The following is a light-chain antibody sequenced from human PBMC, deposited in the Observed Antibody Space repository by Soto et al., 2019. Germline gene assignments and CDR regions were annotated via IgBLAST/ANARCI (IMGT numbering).Light chain of an antibody. V-gene: IGKV1-5*03. Sequence: IHMTQSPSTLSASAGDRVTITCRASQSISIWLAWYQQKPGKAPNLLIYKTSSLETGVPSRFSGSGSGTEFTLTISSLQPDDFATYYCQHWNDYSWTFGQGTKVEVK. CDR3: QHWNDYSWT. CDR1: QSISIW. CDR2: KTS. J-gene: IGKJ1*01.